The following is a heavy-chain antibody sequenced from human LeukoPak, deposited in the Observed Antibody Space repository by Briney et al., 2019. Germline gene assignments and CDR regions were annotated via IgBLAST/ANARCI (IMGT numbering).Heavy chain of an antibody. Sequence: PGGSLRLSCAASGFTFTGYYMHWVRQAPGQGLEWMGWINPNSGGTNYAQKFQGRVTMTRDTSISTAYMELSRLRSDDTAVYYCASKYSSGWLVAVYWGQGTLVTVSS. D-gene: IGHD6-19*01. CDR2: INPNSGGT. CDR1: GFTFTGYY. V-gene: IGHV1-2*02. CDR3: ASKYSSGWLVAVY. J-gene: IGHJ4*02.